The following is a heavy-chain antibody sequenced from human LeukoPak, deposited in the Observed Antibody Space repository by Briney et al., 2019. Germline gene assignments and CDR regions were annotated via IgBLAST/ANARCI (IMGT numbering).Heavy chain of an antibody. V-gene: IGHV1-18*01. CDR1: GYTFTSYG. D-gene: IGHD3-10*01. J-gene: IGHJ4*02. Sequence: ASVKVSCEASGYTFTSYGISWVRQAPGQGLEWMGWISAYNGNTNYAQKLQGRVTMTTDTSTSTAYMELRSLRSDDTAVYYCARGSLGGTMVRESTADYWGQGTLVTVSS. CDR3: ARGSLGGTMVRESTADY. CDR2: ISAYNGNT.